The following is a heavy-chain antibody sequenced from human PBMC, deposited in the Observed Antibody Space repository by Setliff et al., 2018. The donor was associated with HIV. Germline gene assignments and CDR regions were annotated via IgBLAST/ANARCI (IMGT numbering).Heavy chain of an antibody. CDR1: GFTFSSYS. Sequence: PGGSLRLSCAASGFTFSSYSMNWVRQAPGKGLEWVSSISSSSSYIYYADSVKGRFTISRDNSLYLQMDSLRAEDTAVYYCARSRSTRDAFDIWGQGTMVTVSS. J-gene: IGHJ3*02. CDR3: ARSRSTRDAFDI. CDR2: ISSSSSYI. V-gene: IGHV3-21*01. D-gene: IGHD2-2*01.